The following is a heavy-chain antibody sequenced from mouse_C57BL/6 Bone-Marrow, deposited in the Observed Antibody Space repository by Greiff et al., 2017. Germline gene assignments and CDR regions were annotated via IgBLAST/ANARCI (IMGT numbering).Heavy chain of an antibody. CDR3: AKDSAGPFAY. V-gene: IGHV5-17*01. CDR2: ISSGSSTT. CDR1: GFTFSDYG. Sequence: EVQLVESGGGLVKPGGSLKLSCAASGFTFSDYGMHWVRQAPEKGLEWVAYISSGSSTTYYADTVKGRFTISRDNAKNTLFLQMTSLRSEDTAMYYCAKDSAGPFAYWGQGTLVTVSA. J-gene: IGHJ3*01. D-gene: IGHD3-2*02.